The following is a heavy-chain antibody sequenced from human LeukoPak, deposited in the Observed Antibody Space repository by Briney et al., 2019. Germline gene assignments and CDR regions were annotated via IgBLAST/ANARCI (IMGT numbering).Heavy chain of an antibody. D-gene: IGHD4-11*01. Sequence: AAPVKVSCKASGYTFTSYGISWVRQAPGQGLEWMGWISAYNGNTNYAQKLQGRVTMTTDTSTSTAYIELRSLRSDDTAVYYCARNSNYGYYFDYWGQGTLVTVSS. CDR1: GYTFTSYG. V-gene: IGHV1-18*01. CDR2: ISAYNGNT. CDR3: ARNSNYGYYFDY. J-gene: IGHJ4*02.